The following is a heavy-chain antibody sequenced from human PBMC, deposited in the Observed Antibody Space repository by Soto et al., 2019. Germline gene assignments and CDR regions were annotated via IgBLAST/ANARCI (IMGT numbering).Heavy chain of an antibody. J-gene: IGHJ6*03. Sequence: GGSLRLSCAASGFTFSGSAMHWVRQASGKGLEWVGRIRSKANSYATAYAASVKGRFTISRDDSKNTAYLQMNSLKTEDTAVYYCTSSGDYFLLDYYMDVWGKGTTVTVSS. D-gene: IGHD4-17*01. CDR3: TSSGDYFLLDYYMDV. CDR1: GFTFSGSA. CDR2: IRSKANSYAT. V-gene: IGHV3-73*01.